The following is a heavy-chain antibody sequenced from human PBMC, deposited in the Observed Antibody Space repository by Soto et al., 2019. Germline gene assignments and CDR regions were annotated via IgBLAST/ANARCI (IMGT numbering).Heavy chain of an antibody. CDR3: AKAGRDNRTPNVN. J-gene: IGHJ4*02. V-gene: IGHV3-23*01. CDR1: GFTFSSSA. CDR2: ISGSGTYT. Sequence: DVHLLESGGGLAQPGGSLRLSCAASGFTFSSSAMSWVRQAPGKGLEWVSGISGSGTYTYYTDSLQGRFTISRDNSKNTLHLQMNSLRAEDTAVYYCAKAGRDNRTPNVNWGQGTLVTVSS. D-gene: IGHD2-8*01.